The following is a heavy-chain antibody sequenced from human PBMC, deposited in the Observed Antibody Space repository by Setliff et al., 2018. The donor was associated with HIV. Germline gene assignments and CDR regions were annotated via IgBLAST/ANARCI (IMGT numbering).Heavy chain of an antibody. CDR3: ARAPYYDYRGLAVYYFDY. CDR2: ISYSGDT. D-gene: IGHD3-22*01. V-gene: IGHV4-39*07. CDR1: GGSINSTSYY. J-gene: IGHJ4*02. Sequence: SETLSLTCIVSGGSINSTSYYWGWIRQPPGQGLEWIGSISYSGDTFYNTSLKTRITISVDTSKNHLSLKVSSLTAADTAVYYCARAPYYDYRGLAVYYFDYWSQGTLVTVSS.